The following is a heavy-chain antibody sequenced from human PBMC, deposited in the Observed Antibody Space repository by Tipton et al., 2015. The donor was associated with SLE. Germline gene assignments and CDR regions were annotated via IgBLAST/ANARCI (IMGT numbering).Heavy chain of an antibody. V-gene: IGHV4-59*05. Sequence: TLSLTCTVSGGSISSYYWSWIRQPPGKGLEWIGSIYYSGSTYYNPSLKSRVTISVNTSKNQFSLKLSSVTAADTAVYYCARLVLGRITMVRGAFDIWGQGTMVTVSS. CDR1: GGSISSYY. D-gene: IGHD3-10*01. J-gene: IGHJ3*02. CDR3: ARLVLGRITMVRGAFDI. CDR2: IYYSGST.